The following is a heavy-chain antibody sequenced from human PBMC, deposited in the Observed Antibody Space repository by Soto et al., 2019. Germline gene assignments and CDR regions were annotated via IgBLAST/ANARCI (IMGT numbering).Heavy chain of an antibody. Sequence: GGSLRLSCAASGFTFSSYGMHWVRQAPGKGLEWVAVIWYDGSNKYYADSVKGRFTISRDNSKNTLYLQMNSLRAEDTAVYYCARDCPWWALEDYYYYYGMDVWGQGTTVTVS. V-gene: IGHV3-33*01. J-gene: IGHJ6*02. CDR1: GFTFSSYG. CDR3: ARDCPWWALEDYYYYYGMDV. D-gene: IGHD2-8*02. CDR2: IWYDGSNK.